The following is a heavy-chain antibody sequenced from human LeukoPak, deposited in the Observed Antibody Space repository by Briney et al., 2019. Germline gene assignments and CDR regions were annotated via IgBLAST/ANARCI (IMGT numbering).Heavy chain of an antibody. CDR3: ARAEYSSGWSDYYYYYMDV. Sequence: ASVKVSCKASGYTFTSYDINWVRQATGQGLEWMGWMNPNSGNTGYAQKFQGRVTITADKSTSTAYMELSSLRSEDTAVYYCARAEYSSGWSDYYYYYMDVWGKGTTVAVSS. V-gene: IGHV1-8*03. CDR2: MNPNSGNT. CDR1: GYTFTSYD. J-gene: IGHJ6*03. D-gene: IGHD6-19*01.